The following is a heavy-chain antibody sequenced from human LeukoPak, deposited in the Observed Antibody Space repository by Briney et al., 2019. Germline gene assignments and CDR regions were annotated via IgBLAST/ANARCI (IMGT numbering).Heavy chain of an antibody. V-gene: IGHV3-30*18. CDR1: GFTFSSYG. Sequence: PGGSLRLSCAASGFTFSSYGMHWVRQAPGKGLEWVAVISYDGSNKYYADSVKGRFTISRDNSKNTLYLQMNSLRAEDTAVYYCAKDRENYMDVWGKGTTVTVSS. J-gene: IGHJ6*03. CDR3: AKDRENYMDV. CDR2: ISYDGSNK.